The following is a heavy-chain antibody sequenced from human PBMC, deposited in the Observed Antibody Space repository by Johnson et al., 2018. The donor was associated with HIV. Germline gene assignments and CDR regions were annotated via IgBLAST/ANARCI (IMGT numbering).Heavy chain of an antibody. Sequence: QVQLVESGGGLVKPGGSLRLSCAASGFTFSDYYMSWIRQAPGKGLEWVSYISSSGSTIYSADSVTGRFTISRYNAKNSLYLQMNSLRAEDTAVYYCVRDGNYYDRSGYRVDAFYVWGQGTMVTVSS. CDR1: GFTFSDYY. D-gene: IGHD3-22*01. V-gene: IGHV3-11*04. CDR2: ISSSGSTI. CDR3: VRDGNYYDRSGYRVDAFYV. J-gene: IGHJ3*01.